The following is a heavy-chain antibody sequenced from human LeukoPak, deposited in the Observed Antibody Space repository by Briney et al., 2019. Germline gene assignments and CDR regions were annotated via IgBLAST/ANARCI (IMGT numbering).Heavy chain of an antibody. J-gene: IGHJ4*02. CDR3: ARDYCSSTSCLFDY. Sequence: ASVKVSCKASGYTFTGYHMHWERQALGQGLEWMGRINPNSGDTNYAQKFQGRVTMTRDTSISTAYMELSRLRSDDTAVYYCARDYCSSTSCLFDYWGQGTLVTVSS. V-gene: IGHV1-2*06. CDR2: INPNSGDT. D-gene: IGHD2-2*01. CDR1: GYTFTGYH.